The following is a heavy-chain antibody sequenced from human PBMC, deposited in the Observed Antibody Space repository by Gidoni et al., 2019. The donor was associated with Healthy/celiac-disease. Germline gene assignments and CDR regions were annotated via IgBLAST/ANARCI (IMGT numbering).Heavy chain of an antibody. CDR1: GFTFSCSA. J-gene: IGHJ2*01. CDR2: IRSKANSDAT. Sequence: EVQLVESGGGLVQPGGSLKLSCAASGFTFSCSAMHLVRQASGKGLEWVGRIRSKANSDATAYAASVKGRFTISRDDSKNTAYLQMNSLKTEDTAVYYCTPGARRGDCSSTSCTLDFDLWGRGTLVTVSS. V-gene: IGHV3-73*02. CDR3: TPGARRGDCSSTSCTLDFDL. D-gene: IGHD2-2*01.